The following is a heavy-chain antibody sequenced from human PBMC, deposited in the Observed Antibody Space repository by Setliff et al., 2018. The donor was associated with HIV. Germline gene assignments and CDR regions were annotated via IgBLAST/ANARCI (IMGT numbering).Heavy chain of an antibody. CDR2: ISGYNGLT. CDR3: ARWVDDNSEGSYYHYMDV. CDR1: GYTFTSYG. J-gene: IGHJ6*03. V-gene: IGHV1-18*01. D-gene: IGHD6-25*01. Sequence: ASVKVSCKASGYTFTSYGVSWVRPAPGQGLEWMGLISGYNGLTKYPQKFQGRVTMTTDTSTSTVYMELTRLTSDDTAVYYCARWVDDNSEGSYYHYMDVWGNGASVTVSS.